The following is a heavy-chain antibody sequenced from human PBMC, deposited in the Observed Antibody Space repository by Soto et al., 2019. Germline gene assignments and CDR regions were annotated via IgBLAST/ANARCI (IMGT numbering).Heavy chain of an antibody. CDR3: TTGGDASKTGY. CDR1: GGSIIGNICY. V-gene: IGHV4-39*02. CDR2: IHYSGTT. D-gene: IGHD1-1*01. J-gene: IGHJ4*02. Sequence: SETQCVTCTVAGGSIIGNICYWGWIRQPPGKGLEWIGNIHYSGTTFYNPSLKSRVAISLHTSKSHFSLNPSSVTAADTAVYYCTTGGDASKTGYWGQGTLVTVSS.